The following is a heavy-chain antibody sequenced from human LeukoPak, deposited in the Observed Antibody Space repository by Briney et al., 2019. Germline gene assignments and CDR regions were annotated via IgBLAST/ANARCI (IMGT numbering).Heavy chain of an antibody. V-gene: IGHV1-24*01. CDR3: ATDKAVAGTVGNFDY. CDR1: GYTLTELS. Sequence: ASVKVSCKVSGYTLTELSMHWVRQAPGKGLEWMGGFDPEDGETIYAQKFQGRVTMTEDTSTDTAYMELSSLRSGDTAVYYCATDKAVAGTVGNFDYWGQGTLVTVSS. D-gene: IGHD6-19*01. J-gene: IGHJ4*02. CDR2: FDPEDGET.